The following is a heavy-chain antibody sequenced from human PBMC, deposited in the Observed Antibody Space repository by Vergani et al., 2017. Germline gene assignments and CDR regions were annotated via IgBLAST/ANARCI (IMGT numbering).Heavy chain of an antibody. CDR2: ISYTGST. Sequence: QVQLQESGPGLVKPSQTLSLTCIVSGGSINSGGYFWSWIRQRPGKGLEWVGYISYTGSTTYNPSLKSRVIVSVDTTKNQFSLKLTSVTAADTAIYYCARAPVAGNCFDPWGQGTMVTVSS. V-gene: IGHV4-31*02. CDR3: ARAPVAGNCFDP. J-gene: IGHJ5*02. D-gene: IGHD6-19*01. CDR1: GGSINSGGYF.